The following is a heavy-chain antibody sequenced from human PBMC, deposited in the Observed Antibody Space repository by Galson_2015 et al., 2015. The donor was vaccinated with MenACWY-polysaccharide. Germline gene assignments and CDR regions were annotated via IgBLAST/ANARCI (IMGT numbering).Heavy chain of an antibody. V-gene: IGHV3-30-3*01. CDR3: ARDLDNNWNGDY. CDR2: ISYDGSNK. D-gene: IGHD1-1*01. J-gene: IGHJ4*02. CDR1: GFTFSSYA. Sequence: SLRLSCAASGFTFSSYAMHWVRQAPGKGLEWVAVISYDGSNKYYADSVKGRFTISRDNSKNTLYLQMNSLRAEDTAVYYCARDLDNNWNGDYWGQGTLVTVSS.